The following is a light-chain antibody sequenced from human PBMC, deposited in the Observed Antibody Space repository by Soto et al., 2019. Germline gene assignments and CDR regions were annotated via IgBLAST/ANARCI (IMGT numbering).Light chain of an antibody. CDR2: EVS. CDR1: STDVGGYNY. J-gene: IGLJ1*01. Sequence: QSALTQPPSASGSAGQSVTISCTGTSTDVGGYNYVSWYQQHPGKAPKLMIYEVSKRPSGVPDRFSGSKSGNTASLTASGLQAEDEADYYCSSYAGNNIHYVFGTGTKLTVL. CDR3: SSYAGNNIHYV. V-gene: IGLV2-8*01.